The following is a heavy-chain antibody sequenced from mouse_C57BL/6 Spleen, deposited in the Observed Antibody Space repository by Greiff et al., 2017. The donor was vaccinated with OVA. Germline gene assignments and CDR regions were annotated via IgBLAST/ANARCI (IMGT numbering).Heavy chain of an antibody. D-gene: IGHD1-1*01. Sequence: QVQLKQSGAELVRPGASVTLSCKASGYTFTDYEMHWVKQTPVHGLEWIGAIDPETGGTAYNQKFKGKAILTADKSSSTAYMGLRSLTSEDSAVYYCTTGYGSSGFAYWGQGTLVTVSA. J-gene: IGHJ3*01. V-gene: IGHV1-15*01. CDR3: TTGYGSSGFAY. CDR1: GYTFTDYE. CDR2: IDPETGGT.